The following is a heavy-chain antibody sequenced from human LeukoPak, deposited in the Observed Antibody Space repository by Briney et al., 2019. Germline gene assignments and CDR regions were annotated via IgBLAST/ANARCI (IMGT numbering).Heavy chain of an antibody. J-gene: IGHJ3*02. CDR3: AKSTVEMAPNDAFDI. Sequence: PGRSLRLSCAASGFTFDDYAMHWVRQAPGKGLEWVSGISWNSGSIGYADSVKGRFTISRDNAKNSLYLQMNSLRAEDTALYYCAKSTVEMAPNDAFDIWGQGTMVTVS. CDR1: GFTFDDYA. D-gene: IGHD5-24*01. V-gene: IGHV3-9*01. CDR2: ISWNSGSI.